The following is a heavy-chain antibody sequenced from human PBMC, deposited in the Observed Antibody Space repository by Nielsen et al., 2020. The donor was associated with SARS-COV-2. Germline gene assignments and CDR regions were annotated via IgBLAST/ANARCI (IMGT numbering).Heavy chain of an antibody. Sequence: GGSLRLSCAASGFTFSSYAMSWVRQAPGKGLEWVSYISSSSSTIYYADSVKGRFTISRDNAKNSLYLQMNSLRDEDTAVYYCARDHCSSTSCYTYYYYYGMDVWGQGTTVTVSS. CDR1: GFTFSSYA. J-gene: IGHJ6*02. CDR2: ISSSSSTI. V-gene: IGHV3-48*02. CDR3: ARDHCSSTSCYTYYYYYGMDV. D-gene: IGHD2-2*02.